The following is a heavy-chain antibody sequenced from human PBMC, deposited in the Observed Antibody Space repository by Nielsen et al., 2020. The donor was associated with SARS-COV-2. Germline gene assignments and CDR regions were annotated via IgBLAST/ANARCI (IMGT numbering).Heavy chain of an antibody. J-gene: IGHJ5*02. V-gene: IGHV3-23*01. CDR1: GFTFSSYA. CDR2: ISGSGGST. Sequence: GGSLRLSCAASGFTFSSYAMSWVRQAPGKGLEWVSAISGSGGSTYYADSVKGRFTISRDNSKNTLYLQMNSLRAEDTAVYYCAKTGYDFWSGYPFDPWGQGTLVTVSS. D-gene: IGHD3-3*01. CDR3: AKTGYDFWSGYPFDP.